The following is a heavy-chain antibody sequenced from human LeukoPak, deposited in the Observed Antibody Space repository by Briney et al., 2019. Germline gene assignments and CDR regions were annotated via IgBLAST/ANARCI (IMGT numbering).Heavy chain of an antibody. CDR3: AKDLHYDFWSGYYEPPARYFDY. CDR1: GFTFSSYA. J-gene: IGHJ4*02. CDR2: ISYGGSNK. D-gene: IGHD3-3*01. V-gene: IGHV3-30-3*01. Sequence: PGGSLRLSRAASGFTFSSYAMHWVRQAPGKGLEWVAVISYGGSNKYYADSVKGRFTISRDNSKNTLYLQMNSLRAEDTAVYYCAKDLHYDFWSGYYEPPARYFDYWGQGTLVTVSS.